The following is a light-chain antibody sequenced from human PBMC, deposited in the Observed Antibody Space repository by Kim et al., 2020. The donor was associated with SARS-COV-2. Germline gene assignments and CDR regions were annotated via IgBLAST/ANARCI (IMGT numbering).Light chain of an antibody. CDR3: SSYGGSSNLI. CDR1: SSAVGGYNY. CDR2: EVN. Sequence: GQSVAISCTGTSSAVGGYNYVSWFQQHPGKAPKRIIFEVNKRPSGVPDRFSGSKSGNTASLTVSELQAEDEADYYCSSYGGSSNLIFGGGTQLTVL. V-gene: IGLV2-8*01. J-gene: IGLJ2*01.